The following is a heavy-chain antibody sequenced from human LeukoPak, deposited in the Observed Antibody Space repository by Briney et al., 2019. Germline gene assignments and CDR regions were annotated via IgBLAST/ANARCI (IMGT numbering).Heavy chain of an antibody. D-gene: IGHD4-11*01. CDR3: AKECDYSPGHKFDL. V-gene: IGHV3-23*01. J-gene: IGHJ4*02. Sequence: GGSLRLSCAASGFNFNNYVMSWVRQAPGKGLEGVSVLFVGGASTLYADSVKGRFTISGATSKNTLYLQMNGLRAEDTAVYFCAKECDYSPGHKFDLWGQGTLVTVSS. CDR1: GFNFNNYV. CDR2: LFVGGAST.